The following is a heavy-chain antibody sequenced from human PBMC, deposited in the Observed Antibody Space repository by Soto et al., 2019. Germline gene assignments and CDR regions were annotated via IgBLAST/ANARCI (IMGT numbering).Heavy chain of an antibody. CDR2: ISSSSSYI. D-gene: IGHD3-22*01. J-gene: IGHJ4*02. CDR1: GFTFSSYS. CDR3: ARGGYYDSSGYYPFDY. V-gene: IGHV3-21*01. Sequence: GGSLVLSCAASGFTFSSYSMNWVRQAPGKGLEWVSSISSSSSYIYYADSVKGRFTISGDNAKNSLYLQMNSLRAEDTAVYYCARGGYYDSSGYYPFDYWGQGTMVTVSS.